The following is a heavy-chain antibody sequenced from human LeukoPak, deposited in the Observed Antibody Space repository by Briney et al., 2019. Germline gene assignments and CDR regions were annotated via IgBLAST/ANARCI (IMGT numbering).Heavy chain of an antibody. J-gene: IGHJ6*04. Sequence: GGSLRLSRAASGFTFSSYSMNWVRQAPGKGLEWVSSISSSSSYIYYADSVKGRFTISRDNAKNSLYLQMNSLRAEDTAVYYCARDNYGSGSTTEPGGSYYYYGMDVWGKGTTVTVSS. D-gene: IGHD3-10*01. CDR1: GFTFSSYS. CDR3: ARDNYGSGSTTEPGGSYYYYGMDV. CDR2: ISSSSSYI. V-gene: IGHV3-21*01.